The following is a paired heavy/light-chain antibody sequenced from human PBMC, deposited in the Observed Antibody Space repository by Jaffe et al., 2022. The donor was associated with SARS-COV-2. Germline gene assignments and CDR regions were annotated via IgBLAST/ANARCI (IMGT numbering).Light chain of an antibody. J-gene: IGLJ3*02. CDR1: SSDVGGYNF. V-gene: IGLV2-14*01. CDR3: SSYTNNNPWV. CDR2: EVS. Sequence: QSALTQPASVSGSPGQSITISCTGTSSDVGGYNFVSWYQLHPGKAPKLMIYEVSNRPSGVPDRFSGSKSGNTASLTISGLQAEDEADYYCSSYTNNNPWVFGGGTKLTVL.
Heavy chain of an antibody. CDR2: INYSGNT. Sequence: QVQLQESGPGLVKPSQTLSLTCTVSGGSISSGGYYWSWIRHHPEKGLEWMGYINYSGNTYYNPSLKSRLSISVDTSKKQFSLKLSSVTAADTAVYHCARYCSSTSCYTDGTFDIWGQGTMVTVSS. V-gene: IGHV4-31*03. CDR1: GGSISSGGYY. D-gene: IGHD2-2*02. J-gene: IGHJ3*02. CDR3: ARYCSSTSCYTDGTFDI.